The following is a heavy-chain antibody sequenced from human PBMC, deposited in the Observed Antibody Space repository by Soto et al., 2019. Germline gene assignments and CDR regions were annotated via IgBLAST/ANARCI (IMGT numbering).Heavy chain of an antibody. CDR3: ANNPSPFQNSSSWFALGYYYYGMDV. V-gene: IGHV3-23*01. Sequence: EVQLLESGGGLVQPGGSLRLSCAASGFTFSSYAMSWVRQAPGKGLEWVSAISGSGGSTYYADSVKGRFTISRDNSKNTLYLQMNSLRAEDTAVYYCANNPSPFQNSSSWFALGYYYYGMDVWGQGTTVTVSS. J-gene: IGHJ6*02. D-gene: IGHD6-13*01. CDR1: GFTFSSYA. CDR2: ISGSGGST.